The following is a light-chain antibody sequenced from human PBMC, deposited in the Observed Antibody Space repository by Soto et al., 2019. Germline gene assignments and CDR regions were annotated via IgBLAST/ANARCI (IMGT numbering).Light chain of an antibody. Sequence: DIQMTQSPSTLSASVGDRVTITCRASQSISCWLAWYQQKPGKVPNLLIYKASSLESGVPSRFSGSGSGTEFTLTISSLQADDFATYYCQQYNSYPLTFGGGTKVEIK. CDR2: KAS. CDR1: QSISCW. V-gene: IGKV1-5*03. CDR3: QQYNSYPLT. J-gene: IGKJ4*01.